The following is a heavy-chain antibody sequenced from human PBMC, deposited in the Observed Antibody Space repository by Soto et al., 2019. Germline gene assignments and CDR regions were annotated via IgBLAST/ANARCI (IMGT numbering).Heavy chain of an antibody. D-gene: IGHD3-22*01. CDR2: IYDSGST. CDR3: ARDRAYYESSGLYFDY. CDR1: GDSIRSYY. Sequence: PSETLSLTCTVSGDSIRSYYWSWIRQPPGKGLEWIGYIYDSGSTNYNPSLKSRVTISVDTSKSQFSLKLSSVTAADTAVYYCARDRAYYESSGLYFDYWGQGTLVT. V-gene: IGHV4-59*01. J-gene: IGHJ4*02.